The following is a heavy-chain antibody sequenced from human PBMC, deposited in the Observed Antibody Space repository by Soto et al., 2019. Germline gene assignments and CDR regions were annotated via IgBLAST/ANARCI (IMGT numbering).Heavy chain of an antibody. CDR3: AIDLGYNWNYFWFTHPLGMDV. CDR1: GDSVSSNSAA. CDR2: TYYRSKWYN. J-gene: IGHJ6*02. D-gene: IGHD1-7*01. Sequence: PSQTLSLTCAISGDSVSSNSAAWNWIRQSPSRGLEWLGRTYYRSKWYNDYAVSVKSRITINPDTSKNQFSLQLNSVTPEDTAVYYCAIDLGYNWNYFWFTHPLGMDVWGQGTTVTVSS. V-gene: IGHV6-1*01.